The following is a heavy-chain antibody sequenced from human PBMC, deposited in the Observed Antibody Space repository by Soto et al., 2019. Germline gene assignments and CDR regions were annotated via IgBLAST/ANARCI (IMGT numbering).Heavy chain of an antibody. J-gene: IGHJ6*02. CDR2: IKQDGSEK. D-gene: IGHD2-15*01. CDR3: PRDSGWFWEGGGTNYGMDV. Sequence: HPGGSLRLSCAASGFTFSSYWMSWVRQAPGKGLEWVANIKQDGSEKYYVDSVKGRFTISRDNAKNSLYLQMNSLRAEDTAVYYCPRDSGWFWEGGGTNYGMDVWGQGTTVTVSS. CDR1: GFTFSSYW. V-gene: IGHV3-7*03.